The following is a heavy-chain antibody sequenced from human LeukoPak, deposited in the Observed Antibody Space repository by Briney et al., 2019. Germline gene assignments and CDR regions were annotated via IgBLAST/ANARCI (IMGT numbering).Heavy chain of an antibody. CDR1: GYTLTELS. CDR2: FDPEDGET. V-gene: IGHV1-24*01. D-gene: IGHD5-24*01. J-gene: IGHJ4*02. CDR3: ARYVVEMAHNRGSYYFDY. Sequence: ASVKVSCKVSGYTLTELSMHWVRQAPGKGLEWMGGFDPEDGETIYAQKFQGRVTMTRDTSTSTVYMELSSLRSEDTAVYYCARYVVEMAHNRGSYYFDYWGQGTLVTVSS.